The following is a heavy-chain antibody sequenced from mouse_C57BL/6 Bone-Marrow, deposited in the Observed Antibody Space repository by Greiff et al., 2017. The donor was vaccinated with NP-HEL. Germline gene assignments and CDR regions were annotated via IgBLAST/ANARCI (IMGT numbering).Heavy chain of an antibody. J-gene: IGHJ2*01. CDR2: INPNNGGT. D-gene: IGHD2-2*01. V-gene: IGHV1-22*01. CDR3: ADGYDVDY. CDR1: GYTFTDYN. Sequence: VQLKESGPELVKPGASVKMSCKASGYTFTDYNMHWVKQSHGKSLEWIGYINPNNGGTSYNQKFKGKATLTVNKSSSTAYMELRSLTSEDSAVYYCADGYDVDYWGQGTTLTVSS.